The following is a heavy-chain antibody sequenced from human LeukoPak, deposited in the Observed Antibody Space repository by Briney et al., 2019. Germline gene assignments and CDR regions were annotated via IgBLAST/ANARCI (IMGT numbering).Heavy chain of an antibody. CDR1: GFTFSSSA. D-gene: IGHD6-13*01. V-gene: IGHV3-48*02. Sequence: GGSLRLSCAASGFTFSSSAMNWVRQAPGMGLEWVSYISSSSGTIYYADSVKGRFTVSRDNAKNSLYLQLSSLRDEDTAVYYCAREGIADSGASCFDYWGQGTLVTVSS. CDR2: ISSSSGTI. CDR3: AREGIADSGASCFDY. J-gene: IGHJ4*02.